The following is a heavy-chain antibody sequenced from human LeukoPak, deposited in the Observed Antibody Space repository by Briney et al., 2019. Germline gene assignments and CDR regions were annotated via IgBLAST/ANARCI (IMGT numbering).Heavy chain of an antibody. J-gene: IGHJ4*02. CDR3: ARAHSSSDYFDC. D-gene: IGHD6-19*01. V-gene: IGHV3-53*01. Sequence: PGGSLRLSCAASGFTVSSNYMNWVRQAPGKGPEWVSVIYTGGSAYYADSAKGRFTISRDNSKNMLYLQMNSLRAEDTAVYYCARAHSSSDYFDCWGQGILVIVSS. CDR1: GFTVSSNY. CDR2: IYTGGSA.